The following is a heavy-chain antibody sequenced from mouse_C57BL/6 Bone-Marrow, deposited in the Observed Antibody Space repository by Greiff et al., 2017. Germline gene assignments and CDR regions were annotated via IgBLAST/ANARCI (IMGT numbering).Heavy chain of an antibody. D-gene: IGHD1-1*01. Sequence: VQLQQPGAELVKPGASVKLSCKASGYTFTSYWMQWVKQRPGQGLEWIGEIDPSDSYTNYNQKFKGKATLTVDTSSSTAYMQLSSLTSEDSAVYYCAREKRFPECYYGSSYVWYFYVWGTGTTVTVSS. J-gene: IGHJ1*03. CDR3: AREKRFPECYYGSSYVWYFYV. CDR2: IDPSDSYT. V-gene: IGHV1-50*01. CDR1: GYTFTSYW.